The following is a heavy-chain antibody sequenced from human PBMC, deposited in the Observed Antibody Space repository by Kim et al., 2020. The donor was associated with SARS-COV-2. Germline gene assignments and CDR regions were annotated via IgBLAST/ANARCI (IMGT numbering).Heavy chain of an antibody. CDR3: MKGGWGWIWDH. J-gene: IGHJ4*02. CDR1: GFTFTCYA. V-gene: IGHV3-23*01. CDR2: IDGSDGTT. D-gene: IGHD2-2*03. Sequence: GGSLRLSCTTSGFTFTCYAMSWVRQAPGKGLEWVSSIDGSDGTTYYVDSVKGRFTISRDNSKNTLYLQMNSMRADDTAVYYCMKGGWGWIWDHWGQGTRVTVPS.